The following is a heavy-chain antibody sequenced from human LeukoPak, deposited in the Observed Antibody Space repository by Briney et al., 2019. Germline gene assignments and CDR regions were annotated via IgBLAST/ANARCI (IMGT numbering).Heavy chain of an antibody. V-gene: IGHV3-48*04. Sequence: QSGGSLRLSCVASGFNFSDYYMNWIRQSPGKGLEWISYMSSRSGIIYYADSVKGRFTISRDNAKNTLYLQMGSLRAEDMAVYYCARDGVATNDCWGQGTLVTVSS. CDR2: MSSRSGII. CDR1: GFNFSDYY. CDR3: ARDGVATNDC. J-gene: IGHJ4*02. D-gene: IGHD5-24*01.